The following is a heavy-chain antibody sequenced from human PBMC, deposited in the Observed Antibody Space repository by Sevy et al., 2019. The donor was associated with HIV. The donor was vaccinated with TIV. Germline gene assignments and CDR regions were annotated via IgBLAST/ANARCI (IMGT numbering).Heavy chain of an antibody. CDR2: IWFFGTGK. V-gene: IGHV3-33*03. CDR1: GFNFSEHG. J-gene: IGHJ4*02. Sequence: GWSLRLSCAASGFNFSEHGMHWVRQAPGKGLEWVAVIWFFGTGKYYGDSVKGRFTISRDNSKNTLYRQMDSLRPDDTAMYYCAKDECGGNWYFDFWGQGTLVTVSS. D-gene: IGHD2-21*02. CDR3: AKDECGGNWYFDF.